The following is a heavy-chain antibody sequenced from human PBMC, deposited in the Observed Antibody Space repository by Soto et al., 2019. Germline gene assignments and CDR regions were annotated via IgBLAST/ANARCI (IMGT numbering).Heavy chain of an antibody. CDR2: IYYSGST. D-gene: IGHD3-22*01. Sequence: PSETLSLTCTVSGGSISSYYWSWIRQPPGKGLEWIGYIYYSGSTNYNPSLKSRVTISVDTSKNQFSLKLSSVTAADTAVYYCARVGLDYYDCSGSQGAFEIWGQGTMVTVSS. V-gene: IGHV4-59*01. CDR1: GGSISSYY. CDR3: ARVGLDYYDCSGSQGAFEI. J-gene: IGHJ3*02.